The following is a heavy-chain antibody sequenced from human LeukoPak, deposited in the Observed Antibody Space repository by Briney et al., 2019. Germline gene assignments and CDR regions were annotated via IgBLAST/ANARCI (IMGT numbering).Heavy chain of an antibody. CDR2: ISYDGSNK. V-gene: IGHV3-30*18. CDR1: GFTFSSYG. J-gene: IGHJ4*02. CDR3: AKDVVASITMIVVVPLDY. Sequence: GGSLRLSCAASGFTFSSYGMHWVRQAPGKGLEWVAVISYDGSNKYYADSVKGRFTISRDNSKNTLYLQMNSLRAEDTAVYYCAKDVVASITMIVVVPLDYWGQGTLVTVSS. D-gene: IGHD3-22*01.